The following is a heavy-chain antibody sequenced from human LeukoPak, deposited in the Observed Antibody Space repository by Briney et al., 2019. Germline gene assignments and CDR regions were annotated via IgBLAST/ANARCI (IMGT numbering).Heavy chain of an antibody. D-gene: IGHD3-3*02. CDR3: ARDSPLASKAFDI. V-gene: IGHV3-66*01. J-gene: IGHJ3*02. CDR2: IYSGGST. Sequence: PGGSLRLSCAMSGLKFSSYGIHWVRQAPGKGLEWVSVIYSGGSTYYADSVKGRFTISRDNSKNTLYLHMKSLRAEDTAVYYCARDSPLASKAFDIWGQGTMVTVSS. CDR1: GLKFSSYG.